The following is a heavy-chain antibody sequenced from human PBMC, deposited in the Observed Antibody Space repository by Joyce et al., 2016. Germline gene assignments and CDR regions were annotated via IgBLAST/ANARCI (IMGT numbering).Heavy chain of an antibody. V-gene: IGHV1-46*02. J-gene: IGHJ4*02. CDR3: ARGGLYTSGWFVFYAH. D-gene: IGHD6-19*01. Sequence: QVQLTQSGAEARKPGASVKVSCKASGYTFNDHYIHWVRQAPGHGPEWMGTINPRGGSTSYAQKCQARLIMTMDTSTTTVYMELSSLRSEDTAVYYCARGGLYTSGWFVFYAHWGQGTLVTVSS. CDR1: GYTFNDHY. CDR2: INPRGGST.